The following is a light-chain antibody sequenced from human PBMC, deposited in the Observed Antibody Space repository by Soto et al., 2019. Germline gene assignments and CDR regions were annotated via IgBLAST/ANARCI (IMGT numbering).Light chain of an antibody. V-gene: IGKV1-33*01. Sequence: DIQMPQSPSSLSASVGDTVTITCQASQDISHYLNWYQQKPGKALKLLIYDASNLHPGVPSRFRGSGSGTEYSFNITSLQPEGVATYYCQQYDDLPITFGQGTRLEIK. CDR2: DAS. CDR1: QDISHY. J-gene: IGKJ5*01. CDR3: QQYDDLPIT.